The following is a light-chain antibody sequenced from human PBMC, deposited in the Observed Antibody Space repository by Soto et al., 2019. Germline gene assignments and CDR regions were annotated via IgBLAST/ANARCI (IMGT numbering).Light chain of an antibody. V-gene: IGKV3-15*01. CDR3: QQYNNWHTWT. CDR2: GAS. CDR1: QSVSSN. Sequence: EIVMTQSPATLSVSPGERATLSCRASQSVSSNLAWYQQKPGQAPRLLIYGASTRATGIPARFSGSGSGTECTLTISSLQSEAFAVYYCQQYNNWHTWTFGQGTKVEIK. J-gene: IGKJ1*01.